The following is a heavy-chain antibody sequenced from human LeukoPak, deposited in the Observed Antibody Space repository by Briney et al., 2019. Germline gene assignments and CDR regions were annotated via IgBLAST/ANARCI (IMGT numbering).Heavy chain of an antibody. CDR3: ARIGDPIHDAFDI. CDR1: GFTFSSYE. Sequence: PGGSLRLSCPASGFTFSSYEMNWVRQAPGKGLEWVSYISSSGSTIYYADSMKGRFTISRDNAKNSLYLQMNSLRAEDTAVYYCARIGDPIHDAFDIWGQGTMVTVSS. D-gene: IGHD5-18*01. J-gene: IGHJ3*02. V-gene: IGHV3-48*03. CDR2: ISSSGSTI.